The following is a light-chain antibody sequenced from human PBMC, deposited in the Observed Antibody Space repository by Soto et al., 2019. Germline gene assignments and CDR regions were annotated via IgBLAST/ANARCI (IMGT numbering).Light chain of an antibody. CDR2: DAS. Sequence: DIQMTQSPSSLSASVGDRVTIACQASHNSHNYLNWYHQKPGKAPKLLIFDASNLERGVPSRFSGSGSRTHFSLTINNLQTEDVGTYFCQHYDNLPLTFGGGTKVEIE. CDR3: QHYDNLPLT. J-gene: IGKJ4*02. V-gene: IGKV1-33*01. CDR1: HNSHNY.